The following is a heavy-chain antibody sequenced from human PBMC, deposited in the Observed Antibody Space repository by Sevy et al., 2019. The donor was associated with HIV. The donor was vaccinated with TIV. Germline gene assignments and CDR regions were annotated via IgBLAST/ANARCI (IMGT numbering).Heavy chain of an antibody. J-gene: IGHJ1*01. CDR1: GFTFSSYG. V-gene: IGHV3-30*02. D-gene: IGHD2-2*01. CDR2: IRYDGSNK. Sequence: GGSLRLSCAASGFTFSSYGMHWVRQAPGKGLEWVAFIRYDGSNKYYADSVKGRFTISRDNSKNTLYLQMNSLRAEDTAVYCCAKDERLYCSSTSFSNFQYWGQGTLVTVSS. CDR3: AKDERLYCSSTSFSNFQY.